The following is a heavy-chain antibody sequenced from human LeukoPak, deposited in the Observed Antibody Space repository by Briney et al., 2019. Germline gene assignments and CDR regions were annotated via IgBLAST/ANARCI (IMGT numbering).Heavy chain of an antibody. D-gene: IGHD1-20*01. J-gene: IGHJ4*02. CDR1: GGSFSGYY. CDR2: INHSGST. Sequence: SETLSLTCAVYGGSFSGYYWSWIRQPPGKGLEWIGEINHSGSTNYNPSLKSRVTISVDTSKNQFSLKLSSVTAADTAVYYCARGPGRSVNWRSPFTRLLDYWGQGTLVTVSS. V-gene: IGHV4-34*01. CDR3: ARGPGRSVNWRSPFTRLLDY.